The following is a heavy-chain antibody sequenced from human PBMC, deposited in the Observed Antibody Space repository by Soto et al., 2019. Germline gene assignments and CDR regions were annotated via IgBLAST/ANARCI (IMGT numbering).Heavy chain of an antibody. CDR1: GYTFTSYA. D-gene: IGHD2-21*02. V-gene: IGHV1-3*01. Sequence: ASVKVSCKASGYTFTSYAMHWVRQAPGQRLEWMGWINAGNGSTKYSQKFQGRVTITRDTSASTAYMELSSLRSEDTAVYYCARALHYGGNSYFDYWGQGTLVTVSS. CDR2: INAGNGST. CDR3: ARALHYGGNSYFDY. J-gene: IGHJ4*02.